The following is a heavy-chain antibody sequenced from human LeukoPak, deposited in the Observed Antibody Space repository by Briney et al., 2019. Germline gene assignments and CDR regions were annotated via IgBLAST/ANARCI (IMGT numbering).Heavy chain of an antibody. CDR3: ARDLIFGVVSPRSHYGMDV. V-gene: IGHV3-7*01. D-gene: IGHD3-3*01. CDR2: IKQDGSEK. Sequence: GGSLRLSCAASGFTFSSYWMSWVRQAPRKGLEWVANIKQDGSEKYYVDSVKGRFTISRDNAKNSLYLQMNSLRAEDTAVYYCARDLIFGVVSPRSHYGMDVWGQGTTVTVSS. J-gene: IGHJ6*02. CDR1: GFTFSSYW.